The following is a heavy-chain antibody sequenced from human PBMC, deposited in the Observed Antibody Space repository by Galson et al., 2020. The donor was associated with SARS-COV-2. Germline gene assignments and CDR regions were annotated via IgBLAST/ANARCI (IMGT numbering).Heavy chain of an antibody. CDR2: ISYDGSNQ. D-gene: IGHD2-15*01. Sequence: GALRLSCAASGITFSSYAMHWVRPAPGKGLEWVAVISYDGSNQYYADSVKGRFTIPSDNSKNTRYVQMNSPRAEDPDGYYCARPRWIVAGAFDFWGQGTIVTVSS. CDR3: ARPRWIVAGAFDF. V-gene: IGHV3-30*01. J-gene: IGHJ3*01. CDR1: GITFSSYA.